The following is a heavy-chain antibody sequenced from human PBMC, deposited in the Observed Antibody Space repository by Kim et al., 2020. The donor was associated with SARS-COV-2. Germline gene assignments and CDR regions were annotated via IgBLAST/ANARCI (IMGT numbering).Heavy chain of an antibody. Sequence: SVKVSCKASGGTFSSYAISWVRQAPGQGLEWMGRIIPIFGIAIYAQKFQGRVTITADKSTSTAYMELSSLRSEDTAVYYCARGVVGTTSGYYYYYYMDVWGKGTTVTVSS. CDR2: IIPIFGIA. J-gene: IGHJ6*03. CDR1: GGTFSSYA. CDR3: ARGVVGTTSGYYYYYYMDV. V-gene: IGHV1-69*04. D-gene: IGHD1-7*01.